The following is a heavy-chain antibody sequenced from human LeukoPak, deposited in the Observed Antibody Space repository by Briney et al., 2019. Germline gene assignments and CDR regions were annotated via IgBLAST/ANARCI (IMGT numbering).Heavy chain of an antibody. CDR3: VVVLVPAAVWRFDL. D-gene: IGHD2-2*01. CDR2: IGVDGSMK. Sequence: GGSLRLSCAASGFPFTQHGFHWVRQAPGKGLEWAALIGVDGSMKYYGDSVKGRFTISRDNSRNTLYLQMDSLRAEDTAVYYCVVVLVPAAVWRFDLWGRGTLVTVSS. CDR1: GFPFTQHG. J-gene: IGHJ2*01. V-gene: IGHV3-30*02.